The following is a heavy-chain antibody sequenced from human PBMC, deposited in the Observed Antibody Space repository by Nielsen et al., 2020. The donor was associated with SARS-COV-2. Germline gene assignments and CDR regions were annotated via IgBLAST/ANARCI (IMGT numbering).Heavy chain of an antibody. CDR2: ISFDGSDE. J-gene: IGHJ3*02. D-gene: IGHD1-26*01. V-gene: IGHV3-30-3*01. CDR3: AREDSWELLRTYDALDI. Sequence: GESLKISCAASGFPFSSFAMHWVRQAPGKGLEWVAVISFDGSDEYSADSVKGRFTISRDNAKNTLYLQMTSLRTEDTAVYYCAREDSWELLRTYDALDIWGQGIMVSVSS. CDR1: GFPFSSFA.